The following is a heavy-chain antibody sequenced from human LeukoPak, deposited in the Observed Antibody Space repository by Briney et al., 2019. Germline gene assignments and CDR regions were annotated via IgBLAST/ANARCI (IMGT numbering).Heavy chain of an antibody. J-gene: IGHJ4*02. Sequence: SGGSLRLSCAVSGLTFRSFWMSWVRQAPGKGLEWVANINQDGSEKYFVDSVKGRFTISRDNSKNSLHLQMNTLRAEDTALYYCARERDGRFSGYWGQGTLVTVSS. D-gene: IGHD5-24*01. V-gene: IGHV3-7*01. CDR3: ARERDGRFSGY. CDR2: INQDGSEK. CDR1: GLTFRSFW.